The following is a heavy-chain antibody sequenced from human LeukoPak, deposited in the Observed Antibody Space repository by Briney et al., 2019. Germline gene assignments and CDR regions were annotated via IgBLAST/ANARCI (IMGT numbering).Heavy chain of an antibody. CDR2: FDPEDGET. D-gene: IGHD6-13*01. J-gene: IGHJ4*02. CDR1: GYTLTELS. Sequence: ASVKVSCKVSGYTLTELSMHWVRQAPGKGLEWMGGFDPEDGETIYAQKFQGRVTMTEDTSTDTAYMELSSLRSEDTAVYYCARDGFRQQLVLFDYWGQGTLVTVSS. CDR3: ARDGFRQQLVLFDY. V-gene: IGHV1-24*01.